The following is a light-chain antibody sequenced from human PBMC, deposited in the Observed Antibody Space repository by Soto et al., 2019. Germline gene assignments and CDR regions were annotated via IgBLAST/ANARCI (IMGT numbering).Light chain of an antibody. CDR1: QNINNY. J-gene: IGKJ2*01. Sequence: DIQMTQSPSSLSASVGDRVTITCRASQNINNYLNWYQQKPGKAPKLLIFAASSLESGVPSRFSGGGSGTDFTLTISSLQPEDFATYYCQQSYKTLNTFGQGTKLEIK. CDR2: AAS. V-gene: IGKV1-39*01. CDR3: QQSYKTLNT.